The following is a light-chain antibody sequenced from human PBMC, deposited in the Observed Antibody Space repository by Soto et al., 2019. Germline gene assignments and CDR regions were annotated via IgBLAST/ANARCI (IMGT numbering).Light chain of an antibody. J-gene: IGKJ4*01. CDR1: QSVSRN. Sequence: EIVMTQYPATLSVSPGERATVSCRASQSVSRNLAWYQQKPGQAPRLLIYGASTRSTGIPARFSGSGSGTEFTLTITSLQSEDFAVYYCQQYNNWLTFGGGTKVEIK. CDR3: QQYNNWLT. V-gene: IGKV3-15*01. CDR2: GAS.